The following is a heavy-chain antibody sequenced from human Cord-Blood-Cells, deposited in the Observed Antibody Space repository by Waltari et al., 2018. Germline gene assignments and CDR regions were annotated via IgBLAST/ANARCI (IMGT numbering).Heavy chain of an antibody. Sequence: EVQLVESGGGLVQPGGSLKLSCAASGFTFSGTAMHWVRQASGKGVEGVGRIRSKANSYATAYAASVKGRFTISRDDSKNTAYLQMNSLKTEDTAVYYCTRHSRSGSYDYWGQGTLVTVSS. CDR1: GFTFSGTA. V-gene: IGHV3-73*02. J-gene: IGHJ4*02. CDR2: IRSKANSYAT. CDR3: TRHSRSGSYDY. D-gene: IGHD1-26*01.